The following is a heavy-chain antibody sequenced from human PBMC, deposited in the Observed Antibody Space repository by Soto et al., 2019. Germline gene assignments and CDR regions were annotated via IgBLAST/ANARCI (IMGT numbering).Heavy chain of an antibody. CDR1: GFAFSSHG. J-gene: IGHJ3*01. D-gene: IGHD5-18*01. CDR3: AKEVGGYSFGNDAFDL. CDR2: MSYDGSNI. Sequence: QVNLVESGGGVVHPGRSLRLSCAASGFAFSSHGMHWVRQGPGKGLEWVAVMSYDGSNIYYADSVKGRFTISRDNSKDTLSLQMNSLRPEDTAVYYCAKEVGGYSFGNDAFDLWGRGTMVTVSS. V-gene: IGHV3-30*18.